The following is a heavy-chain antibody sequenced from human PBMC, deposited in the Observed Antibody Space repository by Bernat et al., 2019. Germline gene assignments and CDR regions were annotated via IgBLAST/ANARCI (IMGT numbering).Heavy chain of an antibody. Sequence: EVQLVESGGGLVKPGGSLRLSCAASGFTFSSYSMNWVRQAPGKGLEWVSSISSSSSYIYYADSVKGRFTISRDNAKNSLYLQMNSLRAEDTAVYYCAREYYDFRSGTSSNAFDIWGQGTMVTVSS. CDR2: ISSSSSYI. V-gene: IGHV3-21*01. CDR1: GFTFSSYS. CDR3: AREYYDFRSGTSSNAFDI. D-gene: IGHD3-3*01. J-gene: IGHJ3*02.